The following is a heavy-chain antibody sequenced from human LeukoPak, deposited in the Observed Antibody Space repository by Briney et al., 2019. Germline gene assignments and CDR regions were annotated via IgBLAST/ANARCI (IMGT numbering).Heavy chain of an antibody. CDR1: GFTFSSYG. Sequence: PGGSLRLSCAASGFTFSSYGMHWVRQAPGKGLEWVAFIRYDGSNKYYADSVKGRFTISRDNSKNTLYLQMNSLRAEDTAVYYCAKDGRGYSYGYLYWGQGTLVTVSS. V-gene: IGHV3-30*02. CDR2: IRYDGSNK. CDR3: AKDGRGYSYGYLY. D-gene: IGHD5-18*01. J-gene: IGHJ4*02.